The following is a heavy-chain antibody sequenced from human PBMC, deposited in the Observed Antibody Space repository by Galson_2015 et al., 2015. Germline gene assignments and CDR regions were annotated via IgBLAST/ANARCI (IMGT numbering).Heavy chain of an antibody. D-gene: IGHD4/OR15-4a*01. V-gene: IGHV3-49*03. J-gene: IGHJ4*02. CDR2: IRSKAYGGTT. Sequence: SLRLSCAASGFTFGDYGMSWFRQAPGKGLEWVGHIRSKAYGGTTEYAASVKGRFTISRDDSKSIAYLQLNSLKTEDTAVYYCSRVWKGLWVFVYGGQGTLAPVSS. CDR3: SRVWKGLWVFVY. CDR1: GFTFGDYG.